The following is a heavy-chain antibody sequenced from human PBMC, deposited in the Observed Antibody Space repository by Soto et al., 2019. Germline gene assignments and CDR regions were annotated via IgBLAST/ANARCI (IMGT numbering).Heavy chain of an antibody. J-gene: IGHJ4*02. CDR3: ARGRYYDILTGPLGNFDY. CDR1: GYTFTSYG. CDR2: ISAYNGNT. V-gene: IGHV1-18*01. D-gene: IGHD3-9*01. Sequence: ASVKVSCKASGYTFTSYGISWVRQAPGQGLEWMGWISAYNGNTNYAQKLQGRVTMTTDTSTSTAYMELRSLRSDDTAVYYCARGRYYDILTGPLGNFDYWGQGTLVTVSS.